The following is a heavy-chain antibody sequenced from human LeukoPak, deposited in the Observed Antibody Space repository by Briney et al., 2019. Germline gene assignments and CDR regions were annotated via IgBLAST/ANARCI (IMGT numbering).Heavy chain of an antibody. D-gene: IGHD3-22*01. V-gene: IGHV4-34*01. CDR1: GGSFSGYY. J-gene: IGHJ5*02. CDR2: INHSGST. CDR3: ARKRGITMIVVVISSWFDP. Sequence: PSETLSLTCAVYGGSFSGYYWSWIRQPPGKGLEWIGEINHSGSTNYNPSLKSRASISVDTSKNQFSLKLSSVTAADTAVYYCARKRGITMIVVVISSWFDPWGQGTLVTVSS.